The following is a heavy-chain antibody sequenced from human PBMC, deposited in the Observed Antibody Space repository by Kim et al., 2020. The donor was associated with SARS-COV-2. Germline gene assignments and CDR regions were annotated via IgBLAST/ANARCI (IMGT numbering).Heavy chain of an antibody. D-gene: IGHD7-27*01. CDR1: GFTVSSYS. CDR3: GRERRINRGYEALGI. Sequence: GGSLRLSCAASGFTVSSYSMSWVRQAPGKGLEWVSAIYGSGSSTYEASAMGGLITFTDNSSNTLYLQMMSRRAADATVDYCGRERRINRGYEALGIWCQ. V-gene: IGHV3-23*05. CDR2: IYGSGSS. J-gene: IGHJ3*02.